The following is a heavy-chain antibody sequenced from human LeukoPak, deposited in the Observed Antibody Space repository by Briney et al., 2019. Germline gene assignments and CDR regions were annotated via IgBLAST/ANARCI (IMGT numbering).Heavy chain of an antibody. Sequence: GGSLRLSCAASGFTFISYGMRSGRQAPGKGLEWVAFIRYDGSNKYYADSVKGRFTISRDNSKNTLYLQMNSLRAEDTAVYFCTKDEVRPSDGFFVYWGQGTLVTVSS. CDR2: IRYDGSNK. J-gene: IGHJ4*02. CDR3: TKDEVRPSDGFFVY. V-gene: IGHV3-30*02. CDR1: GFTFISYG. D-gene: IGHD3-10*01.